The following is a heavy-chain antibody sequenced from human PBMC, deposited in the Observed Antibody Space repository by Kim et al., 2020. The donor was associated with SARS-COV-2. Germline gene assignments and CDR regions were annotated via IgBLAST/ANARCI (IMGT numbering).Heavy chain of an antibody. Sequence: GGSLRLSCAGSGYTFSAYWMHWVRQAPGKGLVWVSLIQGDGTYTTYADSVKGRFSISRDNAKNTLYLQMNSLRAEDTAVYYCVRDDYSRLWGQGPRVTVSS. D-gene: IGHD2-15*01. J-gene: IGHJ4*02. V-gene: IGHV3-74*03. CDR3: VRDDYSRL. CDR1: GYTFSAYW. CDR2: IQGDGTYT.